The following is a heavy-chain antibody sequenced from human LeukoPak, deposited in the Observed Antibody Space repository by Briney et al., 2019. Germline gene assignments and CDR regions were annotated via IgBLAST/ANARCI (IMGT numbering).Heavy chain of an antibody. CDR2: IYYSGST. Sequence: SETLSLTCTVSGGSISSSSYYWGWIRQPPGKGLEWIGSIYYSGSTYYNPSLKSRVTISVDTSKNQFSLKLSSVTAADTAVYYCARDIYYYDSSGYYFPGGSDYWGQGTLVTVSS. CDR1: GGSISSSSYY. V-gene: IGHV4-39*07. D-gene: IGHD3-22*01. J-gene: IGHJ4*02. CDR3: ARDIYYYDSSGYYFPGGSDY.